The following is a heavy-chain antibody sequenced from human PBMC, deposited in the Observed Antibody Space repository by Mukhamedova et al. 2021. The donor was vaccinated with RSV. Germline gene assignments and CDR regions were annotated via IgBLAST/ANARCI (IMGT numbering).Heavy chain of an antibody. CDR3: ARGPGSSSWYRTNWFDP. V-gene: IGHV4-34*01. D-gene: IGHD6-13*01. Sequence: LSLKSRVTISVDTSKNQFSLKLSSVTAADTAVYYCARGPGSSSWYRTNWFDPWGQGTLVTVSS. J-gene: IGHJ5*02.